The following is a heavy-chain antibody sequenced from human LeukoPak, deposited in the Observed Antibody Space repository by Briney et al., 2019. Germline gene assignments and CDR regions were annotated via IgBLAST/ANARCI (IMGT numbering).Heavy chain of an antibody. Sequence: PSETLSLTCTVSGGSVSLYYWSWIRQPPGKALEWIGYIYTSGSTGYNPSLSSRVTISIDTSKNQFSLRLSSVTAADTAVYYCARHLYSSSRYYYYYYMDVWGKGTTVTVSS. CDR1: GGSVSLYY. CDR3: ARHLYSSSRYYYYYYMDV. D-gene: IGHD6-6*01. V-gene: IGHV4-4*09. CDR2: IYTSGST. J-gene: IGHJ6*03.